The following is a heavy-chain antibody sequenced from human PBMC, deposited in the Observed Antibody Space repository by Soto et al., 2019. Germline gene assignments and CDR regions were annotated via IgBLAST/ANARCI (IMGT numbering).Heavy chain of an antibody. CDR2: ISAHNGNT. V-gene: IGHV1-18*01. J-gene: IGHJ4*02. CDR1: GYAFTTYG. CDR3: ARGRDGDS. Sequence: QVHLVQSGAEVKKPGASVKVSCKGSGYAFTTYGITWVRQAPGQGLEWMGWISAHNGNTNYAQKLQGRVTVTRDTSNSTAYMELRRLRSDDTAVYSGARGRDGDSWGQGALVTVSS.